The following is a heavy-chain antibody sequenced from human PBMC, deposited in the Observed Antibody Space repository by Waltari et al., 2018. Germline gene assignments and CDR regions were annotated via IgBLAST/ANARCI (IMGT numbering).Heavy chain of an antibody. D-gene: IGHD3-16*01. CDR1: GFTFSSYW. CDR3: ARDLREGYGRSYGMDV. V-gene: IGHV3-74*01. J-gene: IGHJ6*02. Sequence: EVQLVESGGGLVQPGGSLRLSCAASGFTFSSYWMHWVSQAQGQGLVWVSRINSDGSSTSYADSVKGRFTISRDNAKNTLYLQMNSLRVEDTAVYYCARDLREGYGRSYGMDVWGQGTTVTVSS. CDR2: INSDGSST.